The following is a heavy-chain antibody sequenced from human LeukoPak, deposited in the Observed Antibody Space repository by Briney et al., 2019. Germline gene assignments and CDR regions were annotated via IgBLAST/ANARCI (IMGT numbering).Heavy chain of an antibody. J-gene: IGHJ4*02. V-gene: IGHV4-39*07. CDR2: IYYSGST. CDR3: ARGPKNFDY. Sequence: SETLSLTCTVSGGSISSSSYYWGWIRQPPGKGLEWIGSIYYSGSTYYNPSLKSRVTISVDTSKNQFSLKLSSVTAADTAVYYCARGPKNFDYWGQGTLVTVSS. CDR1: GGSISSSSYY.